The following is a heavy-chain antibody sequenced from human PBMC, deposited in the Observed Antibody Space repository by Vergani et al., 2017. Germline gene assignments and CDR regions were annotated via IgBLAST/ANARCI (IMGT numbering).Heavy chain of an antibody. CDR2: IYYSGST. J-gene: IGHJ6*03. CDR1: GGSVSSGSYY. Sequence: QVQLQESGPGLVKPSETLSLTCTVSGGSVSSGSYYWSWIRQPAGKGLEWIGYIYYSGSTNYNPSLKSRVIISVDTSKNQFSLKLSSVTAADTAVYYCARAKTEDCSSTSCRHYYYYYYMDVWGKGTTVTVSS. CDR3: ARAKTEDCSSTSCRHYYYYYYMDV. D-gene: IGHD2-2*01. V-gene: IGHV4-61*10.